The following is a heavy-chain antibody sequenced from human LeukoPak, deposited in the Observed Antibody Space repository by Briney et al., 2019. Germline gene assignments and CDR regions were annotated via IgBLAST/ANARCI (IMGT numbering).Heavy chain of an antibody. J-gene: IGHJ4*02. CDR3: ARDLVDIVVVPAAF. D-gene: IGHD2-2*03. CDR1: GYTFTSYG. CDR2: ISAYNGNT. V-gene: IGHV1-18*01. Sequence: GASVKVSCKASGYTFTSYGISWVRQAPGQGLEWMGWISAYNGNTNYAQKLQGRVTMTTDTSTSTAYMELRSLRSDDTAVYYCARDLVDIVVVPAAFWGQGTLVTVSS.